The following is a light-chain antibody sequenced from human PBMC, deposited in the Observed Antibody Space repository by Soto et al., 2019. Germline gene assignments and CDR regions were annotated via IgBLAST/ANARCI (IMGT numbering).Light chain of an antibody. V-gene: IGLV1-40*01. CDR3: QSYDSSLTGFYV. CDR2: DKN. CDR1: SSNIGADYD. Sequence: SVLTQPPSVSGAPGQRVTISCTGSSSNIGADYDVHWYQQIPGAAPNLLIYDKNNRPSGVPDRFSGSKSGTSASLAITGLQAEDEADYYCQSYDSSLTGFYVFGTGTKVTVL. J-gene: IGLJ1*01.